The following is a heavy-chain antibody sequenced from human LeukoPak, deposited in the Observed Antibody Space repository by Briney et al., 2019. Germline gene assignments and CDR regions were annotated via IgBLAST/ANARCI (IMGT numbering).Heavy chain of an antibody. CDR3: AMTHYYGSGSFWEEMDV. CDR2: IIPILGIA. V-gene: IGHV1-69*04. J-gene: IGHJ6*02. CDR1: GGTFSSYA. D-gene: IGHD3-10*01. Sequence: ASVKVSSKASGGTFSSYAISWVRQAPGQGVEWMGRIIPILGIANYAQKFQGRVTITADKSTTTAYMELSSLRSEDTAVYYCAMTHYYGSGSFWEEMDVWGQGTTVTVSS.